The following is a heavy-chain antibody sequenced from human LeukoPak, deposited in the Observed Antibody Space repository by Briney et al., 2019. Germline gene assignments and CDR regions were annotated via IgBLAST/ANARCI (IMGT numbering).Heavy chain of an antibody. V-gene: IGHV3-49*05. CDR3: TRAPEYYYDSSGYQHFDY. CDR2: IRSKAYGGTT. Sequence: KPGRSLRLSCTASGFTFGDYAMSWFRQAPGKGLEWVGFIRSKAYGGTTEYAASVKGGFTISRDDSKSIAYLQMNSLKTEDTAVYYCTRAPEYYYDSSGYQHFDYWGQGTLVTVSS. D-gene: IGHD3-22*01. J-gene: IGHJ4*02. CDR1: GFTFGDYA.